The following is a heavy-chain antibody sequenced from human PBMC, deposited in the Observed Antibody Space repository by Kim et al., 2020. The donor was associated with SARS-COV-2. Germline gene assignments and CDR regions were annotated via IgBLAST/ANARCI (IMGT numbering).Heavy chain of an antibody. J-gene: IGHJ1*01. D-gene: IGHD3-22*01. CDR2: ISGDGGST. Sequence: GGSLRLSCAASGFTFDDYAMHWVRQAPGKGLEWVSLISGDGGSTYYADSVKGRFTISRDNSKNSLYLQMNSLRTEDTALYYCAKDGPTYYDSSGYYYARYFQHWGQGTLVTVSS. CDR1: GFTFDDYA. CDR3: AKDGPTYYDSSGYYYARYFQH. V-gene: IGHV3-43*02.